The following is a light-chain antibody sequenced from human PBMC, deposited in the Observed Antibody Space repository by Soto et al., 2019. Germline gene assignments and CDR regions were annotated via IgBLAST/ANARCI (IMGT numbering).Light chain of an antibody. V-gene: IGLV3-21*04. CDR3: QVWDSSSDHHVV. Sequence: SYELTQPPSVSVAPGKTARITCGGNNIGSKSVHWYQRKPGQAPVLVVYYDSDRPSGIPERFSGSNSGNTATLTISRVEAGDEADYYCQVWDSSSDHHVVFGGGTQLTVL. CDR2: YDS. J-gene: IGLJ2*01. CDR1: NIGSKS.